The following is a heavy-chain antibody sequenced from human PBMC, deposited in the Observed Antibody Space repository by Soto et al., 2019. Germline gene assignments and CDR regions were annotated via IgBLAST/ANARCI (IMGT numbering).Heavy chain of an antibody. D-gene: IGHD2-21*01. Sequence: EVQLVESGGGLVQPGRSLRLSCAASGFTFDDYAMHWVRQATGKGLEWVSGISWNSGSIGYADSVKGRFTISRDNAKNSLYLQMNSLRAEDTALYYCAKDKAIYANDAFDIWGQGTMVTVSS. V-gene: IGHV3-9*01. CDR1: GFTFDDYA. CDR3: AKDKAIYANDAFDI. J-gene: IGHJ3*02. CDR2: ISWNSGSI.